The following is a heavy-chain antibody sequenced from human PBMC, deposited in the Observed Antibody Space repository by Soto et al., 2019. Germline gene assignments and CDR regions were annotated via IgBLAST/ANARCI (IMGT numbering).Heavy chain of an antibody. V-gene: IGHV3-64*01. CDR3: ARRARPDFYYMDV. CDR2: ISSNGVGT. D-gene: IGHD6-6*01. J-gene: IGHJ6*03. CDR1: GFTLSGYA. Sequence: EVQLAESGGGLAQPGGSLRLSCAASGFTLSGYAMDWVRQAPGKGLEYVSGISSNGVGTYYANSVQGRFTISRDNSKNTVYRKMGSLRPDYLAVYYCARRARPDFYYMDVWGKGTTVTVSS.